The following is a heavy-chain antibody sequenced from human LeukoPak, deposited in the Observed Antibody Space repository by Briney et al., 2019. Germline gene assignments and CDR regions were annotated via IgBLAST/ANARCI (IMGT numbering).Heavy chain of an antibody. V-gene: IGHV4-59*01. CDR3: ARGGAGVGYNL. Sequence: PSETLSLTCTVSCGSINNYYWSWIRQPPGKGLEWIGYIYYSGSTNYNPSLKSRVTISVDTSKNQFSLKLSCVTAADTAVYYCARGGAGVGYNLWGQGTLVTVSS. J-gene: IGHJ4*02. CDR1: CGSINNYY. D-gene: IGHD5-24*01. CDR2: IYYSGST.